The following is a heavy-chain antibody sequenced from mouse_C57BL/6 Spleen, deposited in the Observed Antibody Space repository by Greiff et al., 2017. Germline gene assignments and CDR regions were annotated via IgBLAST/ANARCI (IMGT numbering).Heavy chain of an antibody. J-gene: IGHJ4*01. CDR2: INPNYGTT. CDR1: GYSFTDYN. Sequence: VQLKESGPELVKPGASVKISCKASGYSFTDYNMNWVKQSNGKSLEWIGVINPNYGTTSYNQKFKGKATLTVDQSSSTAYMPLNSLTSEDSAVYYCARTGGYPYAMDYWGQGTSVTVSS. V-gene: IGHV1-39*01. CDR3: ARTGGYPYAMDY. D-gene: IGHD2-2*01.